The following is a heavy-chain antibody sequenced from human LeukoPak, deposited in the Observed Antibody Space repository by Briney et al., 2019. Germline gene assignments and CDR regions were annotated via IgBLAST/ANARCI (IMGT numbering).Heavy chain of an antibody. CDR3: AKGGCRTSRCYVTL. Sequence: GGSLRLSCAASGFILSPYGMQWVRQAPGKGLEWVAGISHDGSDKYYEDSVKGRFTISRDNSKNTVNLQMTGLGAEDTAVYYCAKGGCRTSRCYVTLWGPGTLVTVSS. CDR2: ISHDGSDK. V-gene: IGHV3-30*18. CDR1: GFILSPYG. J-gene: IGHJ4*02. D-gene: IGHD2-2*01.